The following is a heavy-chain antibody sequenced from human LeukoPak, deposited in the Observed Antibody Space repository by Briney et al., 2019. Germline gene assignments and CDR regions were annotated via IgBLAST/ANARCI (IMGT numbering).Heavy chain of an antibody. V-gene: IGHV3-13*01. CDR3: ARGRGYSGYDRGWFDP. CDR2: IGTAGDT. D-gene: IGHD5-12*01. J-gene: IGHJ5*02. CDR1: GFTFSSYD. Sequence: GGSLRLSCAASGFTFSSYDMHWVRQATGKGLEWVSAIGTAGDTYYPGSVKGRFTISRENAKNSLYLQMNSLRAGDTAVYYCARGRGYSGYDRGWFDPWGQGTLVTVSS.